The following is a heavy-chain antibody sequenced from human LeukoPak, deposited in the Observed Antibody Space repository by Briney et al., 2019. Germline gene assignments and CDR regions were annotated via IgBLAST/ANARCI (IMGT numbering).Heavy chain of an antibody. CDR1: GYTFTSYG. D-gene: IGHD2-2*02. CDR2: ISAYNGNT. CDR3: ARYCSSTSCYTGVSWDY. Sequence: ASVKVSCKASGYTFTSYGISWVRQAPGQGLEWMGWISAYNGNTNYAQKLQGRVTISADEHTSTAYMELNSLSSEDTAVYYCARYCSSTSCYTGVSWDYWGQGTLVTVSS. V-gene: IGHV1-18*01. J-gene: IGHJ4*02.